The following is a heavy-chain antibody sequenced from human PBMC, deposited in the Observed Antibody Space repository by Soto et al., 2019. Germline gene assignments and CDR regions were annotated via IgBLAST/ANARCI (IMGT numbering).Heavy chain of an antibody. CDR1: GFSFSSDS. CDR2: ISSSGSFM. CDR3: ARDPPTGTTLDWFDP. Sequence: PVGSLRLSCSASGFSFSSDSMGWVRQAPGKGLEWVSSISSSGSFMNYADSVKGRFTISRDNAKNSVYLHMTGLKDEDTAVYYCARDPPTGTTLDWFDPWGQGTLVTVSS. D-gene: IGHD1-7*01. V-gene: IGHV3-21*01. J-gene: IGHJ5*02.